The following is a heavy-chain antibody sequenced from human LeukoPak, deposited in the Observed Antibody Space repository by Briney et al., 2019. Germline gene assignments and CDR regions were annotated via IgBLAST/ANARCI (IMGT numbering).Heavy chain of an antibody. V-gene: IGHV3-23*01. J-gene: IGHJ4*02. CDR2: ISDSGGST. CDR1: GFTFSNNA. CDR3: ARKRERYYDSLVDY. D-gene: IGHD3-22*01. Sequence: GGSLRLSCAASGFTFSNNAMNWVRQAPGKELEWVSAISDSGGSTYYADSVKGRFTISRDNSKNTLYLQMNSLRAEDTAVYYCARKRERYYDSLVDYWGQGTLVTVSS.